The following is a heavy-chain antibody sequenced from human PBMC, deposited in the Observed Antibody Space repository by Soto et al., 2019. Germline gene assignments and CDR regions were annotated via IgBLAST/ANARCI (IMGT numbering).Heavy chain of an antibody. CDR3: AASIFYYGMDV. Sequence: GESLKISCKGSGYTFTNYWIGWVRQMPGKGPEWMGIIYPGDSDTKYNPSFQGQVTISADKSITTTYLQWSSLKASDTAIYYCAASIFYYGMDVCGQGTTVTVSS. CDR2: IYPGDSDT. J-gene: IGHJ6*02. CDR1: GYTFTNYW. V-gene: IGHV5-51*01.